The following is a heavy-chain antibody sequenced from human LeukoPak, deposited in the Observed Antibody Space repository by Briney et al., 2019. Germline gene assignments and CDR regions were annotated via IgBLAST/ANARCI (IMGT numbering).Heavy chain of an antibody. J-gene: IGHJ4*02. CDR2: IYTSGST. Sequence: PSETLSLTCTVSGGSISSGSYYWSWIRQPAGKGLEWIGRIYTSGSTNYNPSLKSRATISVDTSKNQFSLKLSSVTAADTAVYYCARVSSWFDGFDYWGQGTLVTVSS. V-gene: IGHV4-61*02. CDR1: GGSISSGSYY. D-gene: IGHD6-13*01. CDR3: ARVSSWFDGFDY.